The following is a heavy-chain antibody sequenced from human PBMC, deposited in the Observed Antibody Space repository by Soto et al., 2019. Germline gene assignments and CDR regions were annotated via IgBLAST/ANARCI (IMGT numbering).Heavy chain of an antibody. J-gene: IGHJ4*02. CDR2: IYYSGST. CDR1: GGSISDNDYY. Sequence: SETLSLTCTVSGGSISDNDYYWSWIRQPPGKGLEWIGYIYYSGSTNYNPSLKSRVTISVDTSKNQFSLKLSSVTAADTAVYYCARRYGRYFGYWGQGTLVTVSS. V-gene: IGHV4-61*05. CDR3: ARRYGRYFGY. D-gene: IGHD4-17*01.